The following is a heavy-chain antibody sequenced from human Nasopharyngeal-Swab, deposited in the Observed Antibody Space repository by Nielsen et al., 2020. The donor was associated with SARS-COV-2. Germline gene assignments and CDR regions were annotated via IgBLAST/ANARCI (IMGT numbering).Heavy chain of an antibody. Sequence: ASVKVSYKASAYTFTGYYIYWVRQAPGQGLEWMGWIHPNSGGTTSAQKFQGRVTLTRDRSITTAYMEVSRLTSDDTAVYYCATLKSPYYAFDYWGQGTLVTVSS. CDR2: IHPNSGGT. V-gene: IGHV1-2*02. CDR1: AYTFTGYY. J-gene: IGHJ4*02. CDR3: ATLKSPYYAFDY. D-gene: IGHD3-3*01.